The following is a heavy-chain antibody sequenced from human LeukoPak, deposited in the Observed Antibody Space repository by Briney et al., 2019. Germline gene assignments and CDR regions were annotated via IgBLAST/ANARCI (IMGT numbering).Heavy chain of an antibody. CDR2: ISYDGSNK. V-gene: IGHV3-30-3*01. D-gene: IGHD6-19*01. CDR1: RFTFSSYA. CDR3: ARVSGIAVAGTLDY. Sequence: GGSLRLSCAASRFTFSSYAMHWVRQAPGKGLEWVAVISYDGSNKYYADSVKGRFTISRDNSKNTLYLQMNSLRAEDTAVYYCARVSGIAVAGTLDYWGQGTLVTVSS. J-gene: IGHJ4*02.